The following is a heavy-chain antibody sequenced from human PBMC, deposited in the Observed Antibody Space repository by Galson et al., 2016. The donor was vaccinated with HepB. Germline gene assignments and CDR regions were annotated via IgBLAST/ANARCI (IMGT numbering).Heavy chain of an antibody. Sequence: LSLTCTVSGASMTTGAYFWTWIRQHPGKGLEWIGHIYFTGSTFFNPSLKSRVTISVDTPKNQFSLKLRSVSAADTAVYFCARAGASSGIRASFCDYWGQGALVTVSS. D-gene: IGHD3-22*01. J-gene: IGHJ4*02. CDR1: GASMTTGAYF. CDR3: ARAGASSGIRASFCDY. V-gene: IGHV4-31*03. CDR2: IYFTGST.